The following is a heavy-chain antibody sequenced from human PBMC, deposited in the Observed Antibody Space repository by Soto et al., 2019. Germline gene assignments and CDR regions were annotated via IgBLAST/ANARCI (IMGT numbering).Heavy chain of an antibody. V-gene: IGHV3-23*01. CDR1: GFTFSSYA. CDR2: ISGSGGST. CDR3: AKASGYSGYVLLPVDY. J-gene: IGHJ4*02. D-gene: IGHD5-12*01. Sequence: GGSLRLSCAASGFTFSSYAMSWVRQAPGKGLEWVSAISGSGGSTYYADSVKGRFTISRDNSKNTLYLQMNSLRAEDTAVYYCAKASGYSGYVLLPVDYWGQGTLVTVSS.